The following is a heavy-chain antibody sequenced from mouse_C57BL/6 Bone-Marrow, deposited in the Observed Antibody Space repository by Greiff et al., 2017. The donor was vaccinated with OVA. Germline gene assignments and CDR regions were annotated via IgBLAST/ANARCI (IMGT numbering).Heavy chain of an antibody. J-gene: IGHJ2*01. CDR2: INPNTGGT. V-gene: IGHV1-42*01. Sequence: VQLQQSGPELVKPGASVKISCKASGYSFTGYYMNWVKQSPEKSLEWIGEINPNTGGTTYNQKFKAKATLTVDKSSSTAYMQLKSLTSEDSAVYYCAALDYWGQGTTLTVSS. CDR3: AALDY. CDR1: GYSFTGYY.